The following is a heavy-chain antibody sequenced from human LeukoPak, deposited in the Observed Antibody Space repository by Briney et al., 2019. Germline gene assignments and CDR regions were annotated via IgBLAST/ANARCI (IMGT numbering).Heavy chain of an antibody. V-gene: IGHV4-38-2*02. CDR3: ARLGDYYDSSGTFDY. CDR2: IYHSGST. J-gene: IGHJ4*02. Sequence: SETLSLTCTVSGYSISSGYYWGWIRQPPGKGLEWIGSIYHSGSTYYNPSLKSRVTISVDTSKNQFSLKLSSVTAADTAVYYCARLGDYYDSSGTFDYWGQGTLVTVSS. CDR1: GYSISSGYY. D-gene: IGHD3-22*01.